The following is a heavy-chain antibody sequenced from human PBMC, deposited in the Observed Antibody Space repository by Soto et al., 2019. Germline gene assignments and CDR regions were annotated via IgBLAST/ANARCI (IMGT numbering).Heavy chain of an antibody. Sequence: EVQLLESGGGLVQPGGSLRLSCAASGFTFSNYAMSWVRQAPGKGLEWVSAISAGGGSTYYPDSVKGRFTISRDNPQNTLYLQMSSLRAEDPDVYYCAKDNYGGHTGTKGFDYWGQGTLVTVSS. V-gene: IGHV3-23*01. J-gene: IGHJ4*02. CDR2: ISAGGGST. CDR1: GFTFSNYA. CDR3: AKDNYGGHTGTKGFDY. D-gene: IGHD4-17*01.